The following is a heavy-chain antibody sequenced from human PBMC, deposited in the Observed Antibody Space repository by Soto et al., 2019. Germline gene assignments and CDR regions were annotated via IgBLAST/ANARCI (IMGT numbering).Heavy chain of an antibody. CDR2: IDPTDSYT. CDR1: GYNFASYW. Sequence: PGESLKISCKGSGYNFASYWINWVRQVPGKGLEWMGRIDPTDSYTNYNPSFEGHVTLSADKSISTVYLQWSSLRASDTATYFRARRLSGAKNGYNMYYFHGLDVWGQGTTVTVSS. CDR3: ARRLSGAKNGYNMYYFHGLDV. J-gene: IGHJ6*02. D-gene: IGHD5-12*01. V-gene: IGHV5-10-1*01.